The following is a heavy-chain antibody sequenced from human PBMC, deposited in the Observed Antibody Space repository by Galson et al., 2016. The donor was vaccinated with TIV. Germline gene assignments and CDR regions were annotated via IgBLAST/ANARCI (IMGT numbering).Heavy chain of an antibody. J-gene: IGHJ3*02. V-gene: IGHV1-8*01. Sequence: SVKVSCKASGYTFTSYDINWVRQATGQGLEWMGWMNPNSGNTGYAQKFQGRVTMTRNTSISTAYIELTSLRSEDTAVYYCARGGYSSRRYGDAFDIWGQGTMVTVSS. CDR1: GYTFTSYD. D-gene: IGHD6-13*01. CDR3: ARGGYSSRRYGDAFDI. CDR2: MNPNSGNT.